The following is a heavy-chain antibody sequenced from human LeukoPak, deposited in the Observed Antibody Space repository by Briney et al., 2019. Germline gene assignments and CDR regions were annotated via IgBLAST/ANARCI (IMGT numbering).Heavy chain of an antibody. CDR3: ARGKYYYGSGSFDP. J-gene: IGHJ5*02. Sequence: GASVKVSCKASGYTFTGYYMHWVRQAPGQGLEWMGWINPNSGGTNYAQKFQGRVTMTRDTSISTAYMELSSLRSEDTAVYYCARGKYYYGSGSFDPWGQGTLVTVSS. D-gene: IGHD3-10*01. V-gene: IGHV1-2*02. CDR1: GYTFTGYY. CDR2: INPNSGGT.